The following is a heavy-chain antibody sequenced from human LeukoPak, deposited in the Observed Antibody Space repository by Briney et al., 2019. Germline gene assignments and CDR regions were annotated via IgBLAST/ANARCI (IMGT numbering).Heavy chain of an antibody. Sequence: GGSLRLSCAASGFTFSSYAMHWVRQAPGKGLEWVAVISYDGSNKYYADSVKGRFTISRDNSKNTLYPQMNSLRAEDTAVYYCARDHGDYEHFDYWGQGTLVTVSS. V-gene: IGHV3-30-3*01. J-gene: IGHJ4*02. CDR1: GFTFSSYA. CDR2: ISYDGSNK. CDR3: ARDHGDYEHFDY. D-gene: IGHD4-17*01.